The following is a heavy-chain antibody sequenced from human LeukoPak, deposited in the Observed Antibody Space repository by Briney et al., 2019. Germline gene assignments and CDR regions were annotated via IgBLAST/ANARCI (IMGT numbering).Heavy chain of an antibody. D-gene: IGHD3-9*01. CDR1: GYTFTGYY. J-gene: IGHJ4*02. V-gene: IGHV1-18*04. CDR2: ISAYNGNT. Sequence: ASVKVSCKASGYTFTGYYMHWVRQAPGQGLEWMGWISAYNGNTNYAQKLQGRVTMTTDTSTSTAYMELRSLRSDDTAVYYCARAPNFDWLLSPFDYWGQGTLVTASS. CDR3: ARAPNFDWLLSPFDY.